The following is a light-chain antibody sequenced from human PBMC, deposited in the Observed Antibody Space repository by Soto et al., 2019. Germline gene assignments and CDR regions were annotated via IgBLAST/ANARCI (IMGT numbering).Light chain of an antibody. CDR1: GIDIGISKL. CDR2: EDT. Sequence: QSALTQPASVSGSPGQSIPVSCTGSGIDIGISKLGSWYQHHPGKAPKLIISEDTKRTSGVSSRFSGSKSGNTASLTISGLQAEDEDDYYCRSYARSTTFVFVTGTKLTVL. CDR3: RSYARSTTFV. J-gene: IGLJ1*01. V-gene: IGLV2-23*01.